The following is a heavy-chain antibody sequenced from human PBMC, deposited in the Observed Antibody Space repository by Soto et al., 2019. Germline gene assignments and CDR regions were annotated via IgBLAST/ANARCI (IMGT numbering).Heavy chain of an antibody. Sequence: ESGGGVVQPGRSLRLSCAASGFTFSSYGMHWVRQAPGKGLEWVAVIWYDGSNKYYADSVKGRFTISRDNSKNTLYLQMNSLRAEDTAVYYCARDGYCSGRSCYSVPVFDYWGQGTLVTVSS. CDR3: ARDGYCSGRSCYSVPVFDY. D-gene: IGHD2-15*01. CDR1: GFTFSSYG. J-gene: IGHJ4*02. CDR2: IWYDGSNK. V-gene: IGHV3-33*01.